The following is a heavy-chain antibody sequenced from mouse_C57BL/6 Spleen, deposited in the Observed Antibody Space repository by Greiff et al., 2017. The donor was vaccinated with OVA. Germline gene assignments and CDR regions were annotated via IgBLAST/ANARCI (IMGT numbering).Heavy chain of an antibody. Sequence: EVQRVESGGGLVQPTGSLKLSCAASGFTFNTYAMHWVRQAPGKGLEWVARIRSKSSNYATYYADSVKDRFTISRDDSQSMLYLQMNNLKTEDTAMYYCVRDGAYYSNPWFAYWGQGTLVTVSA. CDR3: VRDGAYYSNPWFAY. J-gene: IGHJ3*01. D-gene: IGHD2-5*01. CDR1: GFTFNTYA. V-gene: IGHV10-3*01. CDR2: IRSKSSNYAT.